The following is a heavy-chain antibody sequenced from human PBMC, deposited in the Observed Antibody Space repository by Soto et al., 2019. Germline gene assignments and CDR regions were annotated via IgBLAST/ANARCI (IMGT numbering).Heavy chain of an antibody. CDR1: GFTLSNYA. CDR3: ARGQRALITYGPFDP. V-gene: IGHV3-23*01. J-gene: IGHJ5*02. D-gene: IGHD4-17*01. CDR2: FSGTGGYT. Sequence: GGSLRLSCAASGFTLSNYAMSWVRQAPGKGLEWVSTFSGTGGYTYYADSVKGRFTISRDDSKNTLFLHMNSLRAADTAVYYCARGQRALITYGPFDPWGQGTLVTVSS.